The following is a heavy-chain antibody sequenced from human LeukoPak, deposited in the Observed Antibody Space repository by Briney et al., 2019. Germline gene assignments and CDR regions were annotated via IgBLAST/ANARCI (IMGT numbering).Heavy chain of an antibody. D-gene: IGHD2-15*01. V-gene: IGHV4-4*07. Sequence: SETLSLTCTVSGGSISGSYWSWIRQPAGKGLEWIGRIYSSGSTNYNPSLKSRVTMSVDTSKNQASLKLNSVTAADTAVYYCARGFCSGGSCYLFDSWGQGTLVTVSS. CDR3: ARGFCSGGSCYLFDS. J-gene: IGHJ4*02. CDR1: GGSISGSY. CDR2: IYSSGST.